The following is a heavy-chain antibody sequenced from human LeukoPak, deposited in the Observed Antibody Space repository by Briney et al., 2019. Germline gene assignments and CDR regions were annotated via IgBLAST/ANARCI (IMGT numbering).Heavy chain of an antibody. CDR1: GGSISSSSYY. CDR3: ARGGIAVAGRPPTGKFQH. J-gene: IGHJ1*01. Sequence: PSETLSLTCTVSGGSISSSSYYWGWIRQPPGKGLEWIGSIYYSGSTYYNPSLKSRVTISVDTSKNQFSLKLSSVTAADTAVYYCARGGIAVAGRPPTGKFQHWGQGTLVTVSS. D-gene: IGHD6-19*01. CDR2: IYYSGST. V-gene: IGHV4-39*07.